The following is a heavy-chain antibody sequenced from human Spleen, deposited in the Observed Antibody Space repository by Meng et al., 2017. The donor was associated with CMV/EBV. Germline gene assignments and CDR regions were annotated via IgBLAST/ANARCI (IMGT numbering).Heavy chain of an antibody. V-gene: IGHV3-53*01. CDR2: IYSGGST. J-gene: IGHJ4*02. CDR3: ARALVYCSGGSCYSGAGFDY. D-gene: IGHD2-15*01. CDR1: TVGSNS. Sequence: TVGSNSMSWDRQTAGRGLEWVSVIYSGGSTYYADSVKSRFTISRDNSKNTLYLQMNSLRAEDTAVYYCARALVYCSGGSCYSGAGFDYWGQGTLVTVSS.